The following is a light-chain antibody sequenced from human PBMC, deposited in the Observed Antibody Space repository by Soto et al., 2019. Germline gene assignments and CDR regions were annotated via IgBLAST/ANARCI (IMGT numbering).Light chain of an antibody. CDR2: DVS. V-gene: IGLV2-14*01. CDR1: SSDVGAYNY. Sequence: QSALTQPASVSGSPGQSITVSCIGTSSDVGAYNYVSWYQQHPGKAPKLIIRDVSDRPSGVSTRFSGSKSGNTASLTISGLQAADEAYYYCSSYASINTQLFGGGTKLTVL. CDR3: SSYASINTQL. J-gene: IGLJ2*01.